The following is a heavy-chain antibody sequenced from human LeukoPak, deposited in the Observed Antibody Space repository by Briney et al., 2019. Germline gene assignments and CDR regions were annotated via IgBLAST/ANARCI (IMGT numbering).Heavy chain of an antibody. CDR1: GYSFTSYW. J-gene: IGHJ1*01. V-gene: IGHV5-51*01. D-gene: IGHD4-17*01. Sequence: GESLKISCKGYGYSFTSYWIGWVRQMPGKGLEWMGIIYPGDSDTRYSPSFQGQVTISADKSISTAYLQWSSLKASDTAMYYCAREGETTMTTIEYFHHWGQGTLVTVSS. CDR2: IYPGDSDT. CDR3: AREGETTMTTIEYFHH.